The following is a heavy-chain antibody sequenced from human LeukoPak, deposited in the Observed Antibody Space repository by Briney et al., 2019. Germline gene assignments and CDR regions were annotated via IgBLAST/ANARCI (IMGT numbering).Heavy chain of an antibody. CDR1: GFTFSLYG. CDR2: IHYDGNNK. J-gene: IGHJ4*02. V-gene: IGHV3-30*02. Sequence: GGSLRLSCAASGFTFSLYGIHWVRQAPGKGLEWVSFIHYDGNNKYYADSVKGRLTISRDNSKNTLYLQMNSLRDEDTAVYYCARYVSVWVTTLEYWGQGTLVTVSS. D-gene: IGHD2-21*02. CDR3: ARYVSVWVTTLEY.